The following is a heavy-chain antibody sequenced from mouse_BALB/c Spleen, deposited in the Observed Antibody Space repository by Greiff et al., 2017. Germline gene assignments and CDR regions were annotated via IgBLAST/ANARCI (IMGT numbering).Heavy chain of an antibody. CDR2: IYPGSGST. Sequence: LQQPGSELVRPGASVKLSCKASGYTFTSYWMHWVKQRPGQGLEWFGNIYPGSGSTNYDEKFKSKATLTVDTSSSTAYMQLSSLTSEDSAVYYCTRRYYGSSPLDYWGQGTTLTVSS. V-gene: IGHV1S22*01. CDR3: TRRYYGSSPLDY. D-gene: IGHD1-1*01. CDR1: GYTFTSYW. J-gene: IGHJ2*01.